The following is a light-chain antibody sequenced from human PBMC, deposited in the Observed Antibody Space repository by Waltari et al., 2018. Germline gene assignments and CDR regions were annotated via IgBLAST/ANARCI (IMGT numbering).Light chain of an antibody. CDR3: QQSYTTPRT. Sequence: DIQMTQSPSSLSASVGDRVTITCRASQSISGYLNWYQQKPGKAPNLLIYTASTLQSGVSSRFSGSGSGTDFTLTISSLQPEDFATYYCQQSYTTPRTFCQGTRVDIK. J-gene: IGKJ1*01. CDR2: TAS. V-gene: IGKV1-39*01. CDR1: QSISGY.